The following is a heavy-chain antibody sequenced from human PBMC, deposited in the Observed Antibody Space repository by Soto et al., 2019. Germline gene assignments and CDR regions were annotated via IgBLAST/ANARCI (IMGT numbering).Heavy chain of an antibody. V-gene: IGHV3-48*01. CDR1: GFTFSTYS. CDR2: ISSTSNTI. Sequence: GGSLRLSCAASGFTFSTYSMSWVRQAPGKGLEWVSYISSTSNTIYYADSVKGRFTISRDNAKNSLYLHMNSLSAEDTAVYYCARDHDILTGYYYGMDVWGQGTTVTVSS. D-gene: IGHD3-9*01. J-gene: IGHJ6*02. CDR3: ARDHDILTGYYYGMDV.